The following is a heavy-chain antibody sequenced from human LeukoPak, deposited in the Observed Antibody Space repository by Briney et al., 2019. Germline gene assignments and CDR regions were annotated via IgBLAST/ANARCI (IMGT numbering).Heavy chain of an antibody. J-gene: IGHJ4*02. V-gene: IGHV3-66*02. CDR3: ARVYYYDSSGYLRYFDY. Sequence: GGSLRLSCAASGFTVSSNYMSWVRQAPGKGLECVSVIYSGGSTYYADSVKGRFTISRDNSKNTLYLQMNSLRAEDTAVYYCARVYYYDSSGYLRYFDYWGQGTLVTVSS. CDR1: GFTVSSNY. D-gene: IGHD3-22*01. CDR2: IYSGGST.